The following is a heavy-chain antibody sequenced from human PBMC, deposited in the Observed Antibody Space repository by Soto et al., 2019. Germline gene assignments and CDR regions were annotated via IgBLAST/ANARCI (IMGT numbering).Heavy chain of an antibody. CDR2: LSGGGGTT. CDR1: GFTFSTYA. CDR3: AKGLSIAAAGMGFDY. D-gene: IGHD6-13*01. J-gene: IGHJ4*02. Sequence: PGVSLRLSCAASGFTFSTYAMSWVRQAPGKGLEWVSGLSGGGGTTYYADSVQGRFTISRDNSKNTLYLQMNSLRAEDTAIYYCAKGLSIAAAGMGFDYWGQGTLVTISS. V-gene: IGHV3-23*01.